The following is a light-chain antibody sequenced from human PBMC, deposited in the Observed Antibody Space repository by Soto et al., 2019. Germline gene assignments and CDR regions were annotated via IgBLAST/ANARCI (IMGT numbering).Light chain of an antibody. CDR3: QQYYTWPLT. J-gene: IGKJ5*01. V-gene: IGKV3-15*01. Sequence: DIVMTQSPATLSVSPGERATVSCRASQSVSSNLAWYQQKPGQAPRLLIYGASSRATGIPVRFSGSGSGTEFTLTISSLQSEDFAVYYCQQYYTWPLTFGQGTRLEIK. CDR1: QSVSSN. CDR2: GAS.